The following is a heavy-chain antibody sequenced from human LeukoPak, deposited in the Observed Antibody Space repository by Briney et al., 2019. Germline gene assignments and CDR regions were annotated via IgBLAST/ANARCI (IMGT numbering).Heavy chain of an antibody. V-gene: IGHV3-7*01. Sequence: GGSLRLSCAASGFAFTTYYMSWVRQAPGKGLEWVANINQDGGEKNYVDSVKGRFTISRDNAKNSLFLQMNSLRAEDTAVYYCAKESEHYGSPPNYWGQGSLITVSS. CDR1: GFAFTTYY. CDR3: AKESEHYGSPPNY. CDR2: INQDGGEK. J-gene: IGHJ4*02. D-gene: IGHD3-16*01.